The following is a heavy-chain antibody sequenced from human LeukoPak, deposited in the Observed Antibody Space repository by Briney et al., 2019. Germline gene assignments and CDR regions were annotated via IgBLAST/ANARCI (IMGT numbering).Heavy chain of an antibody. V-gene: IGHV1-46*01. J-gene: IGHJ5*02. Sequence: ASVKVSCKASGYTFTSYYMHWVRQAPGQGLEWMGIINPSGGSTSYAQKFQGRVTMTRDTSISTAYMELSRLRSDDTAVYYCARGPYSGSYGTWGQGTLVTVSS. D-gene: IGHD1-26*01. CDR1: GYTFTSYY. CDR2: INPSGGST. CDR3: ARGPYSGSYGT.